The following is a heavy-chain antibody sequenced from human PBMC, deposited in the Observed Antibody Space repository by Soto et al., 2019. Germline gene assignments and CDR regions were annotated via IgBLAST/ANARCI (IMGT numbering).Heavy chain of an antibody. CDR2: ISGSGGST. J-gene: IGHJ1*01. D-gene: IGHD5-12*01. Sequence: GGSLRLSCATSGFTFSSYAMSWVRQAPGKGLEWVSAISGSGGSTYYADSVKGRFTISRDNSKNTLYLQMNSLRAEDTAVYYCAKGGGYATEYFQHWGQGTLVTVSS. CDR1: GFTFSSYA. CDR3: AKGGGYATEYFQH. V-gene: IGHV3-23*01.